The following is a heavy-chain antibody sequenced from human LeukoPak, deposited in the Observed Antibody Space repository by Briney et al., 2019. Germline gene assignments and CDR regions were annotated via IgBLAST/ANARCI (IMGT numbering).Heavy chain of an antibody. J-gene: IGHJ6*02. CDR3: ARDGYDILTGPNYYYYGMDV. V-gene: IGHV3-33*01. CDR2: IWYDGSNK. Sequence: GGSLRLSCAGSGFTFSSYGMHWVRQAPGKGLEWVAVIWYDGSNKYYADSVKGRFTISRDNSKNTLYLQMNSLRAEDTAVYYCARDGYDILTGPNYYYYGMDVWGQGTTVTVSS. CDR1: GFTFSSYG. D-gene: IGHD3-9*01.